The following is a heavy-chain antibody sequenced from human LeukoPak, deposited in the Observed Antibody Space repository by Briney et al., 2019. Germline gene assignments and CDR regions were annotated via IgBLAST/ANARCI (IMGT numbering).Heavy chain of an antibody. D-gene: IGHD1-26*01. CDR2: INPNSGGT. J-gene: IGHJ6*03. CDR3: ARQERYYYYCYMDV. Sequence: ASVKVSCKASGYTFTGYYMHWVRQAPGQGLEWMGWINPNSGGTNYAQKFQGRVTMTRDTSISTAYMEQIRLRSQDAAFFHCARQERYYYYCYMDVWGKGTTVTVSS. V-gene: IGHV1-2*02. CDR1: GYTFTGYY.